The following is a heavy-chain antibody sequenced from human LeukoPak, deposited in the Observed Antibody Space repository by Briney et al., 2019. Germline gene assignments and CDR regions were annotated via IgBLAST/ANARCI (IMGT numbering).Heavy chain of an antibody. Sequence: GASVKVSCKASGYTFTGYYMHWVRQATGQGLEWMGWMNPNSGNTGYAQKFQGRVTMTRNTSISTAYMELSSLRSEDTAVYYCARGYGLDFDYWGQGTLVTVSS. CDR3: ARGYGLDFDY. CDR2: MNPNSGNT. CDR1: GYTFTGYY. J-gene: IGHJ4*02. D-gene: IGHD4-17*01. V-gene: IGHV1-8*02.